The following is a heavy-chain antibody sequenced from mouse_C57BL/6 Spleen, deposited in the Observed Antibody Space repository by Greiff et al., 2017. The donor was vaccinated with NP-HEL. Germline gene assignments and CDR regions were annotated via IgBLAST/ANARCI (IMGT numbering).Heavy chain of an antibody. CDR1: GYAFSSSW. Sequence: QVQLQQSGPELVKPGASVKISCKASGYAFSSSWMNWVKQRPGKGLEWIGRIYPGDGDTNYNGKFKGKATLTADKSSSTAYMQLSSLTSEDSAVYCCARGDDYFDCWGKGTTLTVSS. J-gene: IGHJ2*01. V-gene: IGHV1-82*01. CDR2: IYPGDGDT. D-gene: IGHD2-3*01. CDR3: ARGDDYFDC.